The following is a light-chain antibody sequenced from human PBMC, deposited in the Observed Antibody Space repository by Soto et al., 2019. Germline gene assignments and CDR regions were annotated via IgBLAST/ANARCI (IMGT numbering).Light chain of an antibody. Sequence: EIVMTQSPATLSVSPGERATLSCRASQSVSSNLAWYHQKPGQAPRLLIYGASTRVTGIPARFSCSGSGAEFTLPISSLQSEDFAVYYCQQYNNWPPGTFGQGTKVEIK. CDR3: QQYNNWPPGT. V-gene: IGKV3-15*01. CDR2: GAS. CDR1: QSVSSN. J-gene: IGKJ1*01.